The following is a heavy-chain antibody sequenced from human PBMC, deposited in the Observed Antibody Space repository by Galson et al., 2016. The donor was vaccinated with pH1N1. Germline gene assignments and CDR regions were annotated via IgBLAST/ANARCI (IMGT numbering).Heavy chain of an antibody. V-gene: IGHV3-53*01. J-gene: IGHJ5*02. CDR1: GFSVSNNH. CDR3: AKDRGRCGRTSCPNSFDP. CDR2: IYKDGST. D-gene: IGHD2-2*01. Sequence: SLRLSCAPSGFSVSNNHMSWVRQAPGKGLEWVSVIYKDGSTYYADSLKGRFTISRDDAKNSLYLQMDSLRAEDTAVYYCAKDRGRCGRTSCPNSFDPWGQGTLVTVSS.